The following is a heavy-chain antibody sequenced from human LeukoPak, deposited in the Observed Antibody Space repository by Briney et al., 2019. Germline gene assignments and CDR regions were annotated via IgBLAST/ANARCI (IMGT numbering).Heavy chain of an antibody. V-gene: IGHV4-61*02. J-gene: IGHJ4*02. CDR1: GGSFSSPNYY. Sequence: SETLSLTCTVSGGSFSSPNYYWSRIRQPAGKGLEWIGRIYTTGFTNYHPSLKSRVTVSIDTSKNQFYLKLTSVTAADTAVYYCAREDYNFLWGQGTLVTVSS. D-gene: IGHD3-3*01. CDR3: AREDYNFL. CDR2: IYTTGFT.